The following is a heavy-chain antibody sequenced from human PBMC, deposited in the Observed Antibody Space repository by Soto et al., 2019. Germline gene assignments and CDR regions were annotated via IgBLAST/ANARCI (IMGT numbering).Heavy chain of an antibody. J-gene: IGHJ6*02. CDR1: GFSLSNSRMC. CDR2: IFSNDEK. Sequence: QVTLKESGPVLVKPTETLTLTCTASGFSLSNSRMCVSWIRQPSGKPLQWLAHIFSNDEKSYRTSLKSRLTISKDTSKRQVVPTLTNRDPLDTATYYFARLGIVGGTTPGYHGMGVWGQGNTVTVAS. D-gene: IGHD1-26*01. V-gene: IGHV2-26*01. CDR3: ARLGIVGGTTPGYHGMGV.